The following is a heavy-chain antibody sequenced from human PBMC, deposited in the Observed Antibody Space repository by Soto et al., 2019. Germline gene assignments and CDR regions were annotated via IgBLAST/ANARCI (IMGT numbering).Heavy chain of an antibody. Sequence: EVQVLQSGGGLVQPGGSLRLSCAASGLTFSRFAMSWVRQAPGKGLEWVATIHGSGAITNYADSARGRFTISRDNSKDTMYLQLNTLRVEDTAVYYCAKDKGPGSYTNWCFDVWGRGTLVTVSS. CDR3: AKDKGPGSYTNWCFDV. CDR1: GLTFSRFA. V-gene: IGHV3-23*01. CDR2: IHGSGAIT. J-gene: IGHJ2*01. D-gene: IGHD3-10*01.